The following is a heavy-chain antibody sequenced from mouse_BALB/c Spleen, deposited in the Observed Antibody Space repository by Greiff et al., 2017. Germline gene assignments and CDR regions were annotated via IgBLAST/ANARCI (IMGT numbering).Heavy chain of an antibody. CDR1: GFSLTSYG. V-gene: IGHV2-2*02. D-gene: IGHD1-1*01. CDR3: ARNYYYGSSYAMDY. CDR2: IWSGGST. Sequence: QVQLKESGPGLVQPSQSLSITCTVSGFSLTSYGVHWVRQSPGKGLEWLGVIWSGGSTDYNAAFISRLSISKDNSKSQVFFKMNSLQANDTAIYYCARNYYYGSSYAMDYWGQGTSVTVSS. J-gene: IGHJ4*01.